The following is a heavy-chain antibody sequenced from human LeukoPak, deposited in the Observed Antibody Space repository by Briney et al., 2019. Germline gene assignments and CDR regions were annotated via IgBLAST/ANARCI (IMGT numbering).Heavy chain of an antibody. V-gene: IGHV1-2*02. D-gene: IGHD3-9*01. CDR3: ARLPNDILTGYYTYESTVGWFDP. Sequence: ASVKVSCTASGYNFTDYYLHWVRQAPGQGLEWMGWISPSNATQSAQRFQGRVTMSRDTSISTAYLELNRLTSDDTTVYYCARLPNDILTGYYTYESTVGWFDPWGQGTLVTVSS. CDR2: ISPSNAT. CDR1: GYNFTDYY. J-gene: IGHJ5*02.